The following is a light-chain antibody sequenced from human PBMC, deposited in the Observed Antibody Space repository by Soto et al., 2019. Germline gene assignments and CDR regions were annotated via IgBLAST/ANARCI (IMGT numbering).Light chain of an antibody. CDR3: QQLDSMPIT. V-gene: IGKV1-5*01. J-gene: IGKJ5*01. CDR1: QSISSW. CDR2: AAS. Sequence: DIQMTQSPSTLSASVGDRVTITCRASQSISSWLAWYQQKPGKAPKLLIYAASILQSGVPSRFSGSGSGTDFVLAISSLQPEDSATYYCQQLDSMPITFGQGTRLEIK.